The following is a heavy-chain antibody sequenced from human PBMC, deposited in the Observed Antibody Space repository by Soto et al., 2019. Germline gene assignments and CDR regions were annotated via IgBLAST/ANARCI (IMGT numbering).Heavy chain of an antibody. CDR2: VSHSGGT. Sequence: SETLSLTCDIYGGSFSDDYWSWIRQPPGKGLEWIGKVSHSGGTTYNPSLRSRVTLSADTSKNQFSLRLTSVTAADTAVYYCARGDIVAIFGMDVWGQGTTVTVSS. CDR1: GGSFSDDY. J-gene: IGHJ6*02. D-gene: IGHD5-12*01. V-gene: IGHV4-34*01. CDR3: ARGDIVAIFGMDV.